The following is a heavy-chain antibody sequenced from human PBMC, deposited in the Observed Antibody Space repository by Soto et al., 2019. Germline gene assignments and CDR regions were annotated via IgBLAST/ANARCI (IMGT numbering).Heavy chain of an antibody. CDR1: GGSFTSNNW. Sequence: LEPLSLTCAVSGGSFTSNNWWTWVRQPPGQGLEWIGEIYRTGSTNYNPSLKSRVTISLDKSENQFSLKVTSLTAADTAVYYCASRDPGTSVDYWGQGTVVTVSS. CDR2: IYRTGST. D-gene: IGHD1-7*01. CDR3: ASRDPGTSVDY. V-gene: IGHV4-4*02. J-gene: IGHJ4*02.